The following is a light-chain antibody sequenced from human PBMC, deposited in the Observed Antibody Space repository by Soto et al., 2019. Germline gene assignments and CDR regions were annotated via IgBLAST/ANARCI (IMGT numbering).Light chain of an antibody. CDR1: SSNIGSDY. V-gene: IGLV1-51*01. J-gene: IGLJ1*01. CDR2: DNN. CDR3: GTWDSSLGAPSYV. Sequence: QSFLTQPPSVSAAPGQKVTIACAGSSSNIGSDYVSWYQQLPGAAPKLLIYDNNERPSGIPDRFSGSKSGTSATLGITGLQTGDEADYYCGTWDSSLGAPSYVFGTGTKVTVL.